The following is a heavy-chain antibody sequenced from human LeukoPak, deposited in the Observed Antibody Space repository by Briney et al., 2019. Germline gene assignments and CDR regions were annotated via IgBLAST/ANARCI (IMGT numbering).Heavy chain of an antibody. CDR1: GFTVSNIY. D-gene: IGHD6-19*01. V-gene: IGHV3-66*01. CDR3: ARWTVAGTGVDY. Sequence: GSLRLSCAASGFTVSNIYMSWVRQAPGKGLEWVSVSYSDGRTYYADSVKGRFTISRDNSKNTLYLQLNSLRAEDTVVYYCARWTVAGTGVDYWGQGTLVTVSS. CDR2: SYSDGRT. J-gene: IGHJ4*02.